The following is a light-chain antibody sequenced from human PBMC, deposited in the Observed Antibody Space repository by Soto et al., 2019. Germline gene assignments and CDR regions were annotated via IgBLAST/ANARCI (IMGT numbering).Light chain of an antibody. Sequence: DIQMTQSPSSLSASVGDRVTITCRASQSISSYLNWYQQKPGKAPKLLIYAASSLQSGVPSRFSGSGSGTDFTLTISSLQPEDFATYYCQQSYSTLPVTVGGATTVEIK. CDR1: QSISSY. J-gene: IGKJ4*01. CDR2: AAS. CDR3: QQSYSTLPVT. V-gene: IGKV1-39*01.